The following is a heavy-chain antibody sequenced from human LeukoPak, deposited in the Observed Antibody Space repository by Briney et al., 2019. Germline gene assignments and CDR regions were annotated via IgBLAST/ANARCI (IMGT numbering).Heavy chain of an antibody. CDR3: ARDPWGYDYSNSAPPAYFDC. Sequence: ASVKVSCKASGYTFTSYGLSWVRQAPGQGLEWMGWISAYNGKTNYAQKLQGRVTMTTDTSASTAYMELRSLTSDDTAVYYCARDPWGYDYSNSAPPAYFDCWGQGTLVTVSS. CDR2: ISAYNGKT. J-gene: IGHJ4*02. D-gene: IGHD4-11*01. V-gene: IGHV1-18*01. CDR1: GYTFTSYG.